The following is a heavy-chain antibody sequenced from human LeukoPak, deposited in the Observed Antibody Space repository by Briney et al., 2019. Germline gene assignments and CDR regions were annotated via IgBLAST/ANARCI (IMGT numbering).Heavy chain of an antibody. J-gene: IGHJ4*02. V-gene: IGHV3-30-3*01. CDR1: GFTFSSYA. CDR3: ARAPHCSGGSCYWVHFDY. Sequence: PGGSLRLSCAASGFTFSSYAMHWVRQAPGKGLEWVAVISYDESNKYYADSVKGRFTISRDNSKNTLYLQMNSPRAEDTAVYYCARAPHCSGGSCYWVHFDYWGQGTLVTVSS. CDR2: ISYDESNK. D-gene: IGHD2-15*01.